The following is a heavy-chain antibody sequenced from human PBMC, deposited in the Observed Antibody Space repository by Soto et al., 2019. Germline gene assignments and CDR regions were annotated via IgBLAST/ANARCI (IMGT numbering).Heavy chain of an antibody. D-gene: IGHD3-3*01. J-gene: IGHJ6*04. Sequence: GGSLRLSCAASEFTFSDYYMSWIRQAPGKGLEWVSYISSSGSTTYYADSVKGRFTISRDNAKNTVYFQMNSLRAEDTAVYYCARQTRIMISGVVTATLDVWGKGTTVTVSS. CDR2: ISSSGSTT. CDR3: ARQTRIMISGVVTATLDV. CDR1: EFTFSDYY. V-gene: IGHV3-11*04.